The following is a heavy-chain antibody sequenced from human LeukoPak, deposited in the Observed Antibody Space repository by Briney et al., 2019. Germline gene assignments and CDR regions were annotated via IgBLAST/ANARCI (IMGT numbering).Heavy chain of an antibody. V-gene: IGHV3-48*01. J-gene: IGHJ6*03. D-gene: IGHD3-22*01. CDR1: GFTFSSYS. CDR2: ISSSSSTI. CDR3: ARDPPTYYYDSSGYPSYYYMDV. Sequence: GGSLRLSCAASGFTFSSYSMNWVRQAPGKGLEWVSYISSSSSTIYYADSVKGRFTISRDNAKNSLYLQMNSLRAEDTAVYYCARDPPTYYYDSSGYPSYYYMDVWGKGTTVTVSS.